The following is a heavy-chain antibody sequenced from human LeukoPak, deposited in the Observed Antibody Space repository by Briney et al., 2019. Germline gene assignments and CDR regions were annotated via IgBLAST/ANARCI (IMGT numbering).Heavy chain of an antibody. CDR3: ARDARGIPSDY. CDR1: GGTFSSYA. D-gene: IGHD2-15*01. CDR2: IIPIFGTA. V-gene: IGHV1-69*01. Sequence: SVKVSCKASGGTFSSYAISWVRQAPGQGLEWMGGIIPIFGTANYAQKFQGRVTITADESTSTAYMELRSLRSDDTAVYYCARDARGIPSDYWGQGTLVTVSS. J-gene: IGHJ4*02.